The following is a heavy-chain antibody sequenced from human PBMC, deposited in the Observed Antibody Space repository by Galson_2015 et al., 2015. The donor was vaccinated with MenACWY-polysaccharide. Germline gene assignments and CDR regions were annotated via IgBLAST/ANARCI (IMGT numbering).Heavy chain of an antibody. V-gene: IGHV3-30*03. J-gene: IGHJ4*02. CDR1: GFTFRNYG. D-gene: IGHD1-1*01. CDR2: ISYDGSDK. CDR3: AAWRRTYYFDY. Sequence: SLRLSCAASGFTFRNYGMYWVRQASGKGLEWVTVISYDGSDKYYADSVRGRFTISRDNSKNTLYLQMNSLRAEDTAVYYCAAWRRTYYFDYWGQGTLVTVSS.